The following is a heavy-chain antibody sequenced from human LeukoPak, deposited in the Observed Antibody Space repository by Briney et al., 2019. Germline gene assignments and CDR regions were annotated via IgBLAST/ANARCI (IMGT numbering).Heavy chain of an antibody. CDR3: ARESGSYGSGAFDI. CDR1: GGSISSYY. V-gene: IGHV4-59*01. Sequence: SETLSLTCTVSGGSISSYYWSWIRQPPGKGLEWIGYIYYSGSTNYNPSLKSRVTISVDTSKNQFSLKLSSVTAADTAVYYCARESGSYGSGAFDIWGQGTMVTVSS. J-gene: IGHJ3*02. D-gene: IGHD1-26*01. CDR2: IYYSGST.